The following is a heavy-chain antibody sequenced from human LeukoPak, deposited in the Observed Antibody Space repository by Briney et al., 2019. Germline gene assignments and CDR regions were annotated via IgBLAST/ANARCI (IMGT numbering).Heavy chain of an antibody. V-gene: IGHV3-53*01. J-gene: IGHJ3*02. CDR1: GLTVNSNY. D-gene: IGHD5-24*01. Sequence: PGGPLRLSCVASGLTVNSNYMSWVRQAPGKGLEWVSAIYSGGATYYADSVKGRFTVSRDDSKNTLYLQMYRLRVEDTAMYYCVSQKWLYAFDIWGQGTMVTVSS. CDR2: IYSGGAT. CDR3: VSQKWLYAFDI.